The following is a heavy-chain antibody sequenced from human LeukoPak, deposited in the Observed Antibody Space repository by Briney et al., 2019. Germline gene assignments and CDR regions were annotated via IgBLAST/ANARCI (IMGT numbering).Heavy chain of an antibody. Sequence: ASVKVSCKASGYTFTGYYMHWVRQAPGQGLEWMGWINPNSGGTNYAQKFQGRVTMTRDTSISTAYMELSRLRSDDTAMYYCARDSRSGYSYGYRRYYFDYWGQGTLVTVSS. J-gene: IGHJ4*02. D-gene: IGHD5-18*01. CDR3: ARDSRSGYSYGYRRYYFDY. V-gene: IGHV1-2*02. CDR2: INPNSGGT. CDR1: GYTFTGYY.